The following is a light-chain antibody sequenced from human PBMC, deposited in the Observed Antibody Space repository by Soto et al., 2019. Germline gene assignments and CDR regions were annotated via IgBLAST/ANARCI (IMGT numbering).Light chain of an antibody. CDR2: DVS. CDR1: SSDVGAYNY. J-gene: IGLJ3*02. Sequence: QSVLTQPRSVSGSPGQSVTISCTGTSSDVGAYNYVSWYQQLPGKAPKLIIYDVSKRPSGVPDRFSGSKSGNTASLTIPGLQADDEADYYCCSYAGSYTLWVFGGGTKLTVL. CDR3: CSYAGSYTLWV. V-gene: IGLV2-11*01.